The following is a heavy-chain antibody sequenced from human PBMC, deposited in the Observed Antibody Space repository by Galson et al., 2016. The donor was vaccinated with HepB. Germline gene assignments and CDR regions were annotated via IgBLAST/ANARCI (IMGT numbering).Heavy chain of an antibody. J-gene: IGHJ4*02. Sequence: SLRLSCAASGFTFSSYAMSWVRQAPGRGLEWVSAISNSSGSTYYAESVKGRFTISRANSKNTLYLQMNSLRAEDTAVYYCAKDTGGGYYDILTGYYSGHELDYWGQGTLVTVSS. CDR2: ISNSSGST. CDR3: AKDTGGGYYDILTGYYSGHELDY. CDR1: GFTFSSYA. V-gene: IGHV3-23*01. D-gene: IGHD3-9*01.